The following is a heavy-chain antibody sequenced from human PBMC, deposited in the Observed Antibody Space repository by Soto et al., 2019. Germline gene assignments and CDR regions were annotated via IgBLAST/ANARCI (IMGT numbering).Heavy chain of an antibody. CDR2: ILYDGSNK. CDR3: AGGTNYFDY. V-gene: IGHV3-33*01. J-gene: IGHJ4*02. CDR1: GFTFSNYG. Sequence: QVQLVESGGDVVQPGRSLRLSCAASGFTFSNYGMHWARQAPGKGLEWGAAILYDGSNKYYADSVKGRFTISRDNSKNTLYLQMNSLRAEATAVYYCAGGTNYFDYCGQEPLATVSS. D-gene: IGHD1-26*01.